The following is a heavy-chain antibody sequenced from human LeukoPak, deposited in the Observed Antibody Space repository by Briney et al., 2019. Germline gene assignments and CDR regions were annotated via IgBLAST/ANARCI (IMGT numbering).Heavy chain of an antibody. V-gene: IGHV4-34*01. CDR1: GGSFSGYY. D-gene: IGHD7-27*01. CDR3: ARDSLTGDKVAFDI. J-gene: IGHJ3*02. CDR2: INHSGST. Sequence: PSETLSLTCAVYGGSFSGYYWSWIRQPPGKGLEWIGEINHSGSTNYNPSLKSRVTISVDTSKNQFSLKLSSVTAADTAVYYCARDSLTGDKVAFDIWGQGTMVTVSS.